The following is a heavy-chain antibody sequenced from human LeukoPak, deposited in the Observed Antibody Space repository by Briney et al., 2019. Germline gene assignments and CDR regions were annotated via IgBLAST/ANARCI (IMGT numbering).Heavy chain of an antibody. D-gene: IGHD3-10*01. V-gene: IGHV4-59*01. CDR3: ARGGYYGSGNDFRFDP. J-gene: IGHJ5*02. CDR1: GGSISSYY. CDR2: IYYSGST. Sequence: SETLSLTCTVSGGSISSYYWGWIRQPPGKGLEWIGYIYYSGSTNYKPSLKSRVTISVDTSKNQFSLKLSSVTAADTAVYYCARGGYYGSGNDFRFDPWGQGTLVTVSS.